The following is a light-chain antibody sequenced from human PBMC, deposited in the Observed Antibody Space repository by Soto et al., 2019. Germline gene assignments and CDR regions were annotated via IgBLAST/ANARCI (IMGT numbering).Light chain of an antibody. J-gene: IGKJ5*01. CDR2: GAY. Sequence: EIVMTQSPATLSVSPGERASISCRASQSVSSNLAWYQQKPGQPPRLLIYGAYTRATEIPARFSGSGSGTEFTLTIIGLQSEDDAVYYYQQYNNSPPCTFGQGTRLEIK. CDR3: QQYNNSPPCT. CDR1: QSVSSN. V-gene: IGKV3-15*01.